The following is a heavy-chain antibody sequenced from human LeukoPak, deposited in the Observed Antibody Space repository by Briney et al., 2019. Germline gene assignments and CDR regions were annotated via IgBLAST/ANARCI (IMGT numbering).Heavy chain of an antibody. CDR1: GGSFSSYY. CDR3: ARGWANGSSWYARWRTRPTPFDY. V-gene: IGHV4-34*01. J-gene: IGHJ4*02. CDR2: INHSGST. D-gene: IGHD6-13*01. Sequence: SETLSLTCAVYGGSFSSYYWSWIRQPPGKGLEWIGEINHSGSTNYNPSLKSRVTISVDTSKNQFSLKLSSVTAADTAVYYCARGWANGSSWYARWRTRPTPFDYWGQGTLVTVSS.